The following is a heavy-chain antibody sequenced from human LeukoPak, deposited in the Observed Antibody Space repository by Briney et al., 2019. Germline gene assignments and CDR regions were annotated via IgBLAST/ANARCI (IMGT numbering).Heavy chain of an antibody. CDR1: GYTFTGYY. V-gene: IGHV1-2*02. Sequence: GASVKVSCKASGYTFTGYYMHWVRQAPGQGLEWMGWINPNSGGTNYAQKFQGRVTMTRDTSISTAYMELSRLRSDDTAVYYCARDLLGVAARLYPDYWGQGALVTVSS. CDR3: ARDLLGVAARLYPDY. CDR2: INPNSGGT. J-gene: IGHJ4*02. D-gene: IGHD6-6*01.